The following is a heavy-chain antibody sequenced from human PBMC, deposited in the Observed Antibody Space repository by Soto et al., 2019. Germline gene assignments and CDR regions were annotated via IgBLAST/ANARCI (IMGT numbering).Heavy chain of an antibody. CDR2: FDPEDGET. V-gene: IGHV1-24*01. D-gene: IGHD5-12*01. CDR3: ATSNIVATIFDY. CDR1: GYTLTELP. Sequence: ASVKVSCKVSGYTLTELPMHWVRQAPGKGLEWMGGFDPEDGETIYAQKFQGRVTMTEDTSTDTAYMELSSLRSEDTAVYYCATSNIVATIFDYWGQGTLVTVSS. J-gene: IGHJ4*02.